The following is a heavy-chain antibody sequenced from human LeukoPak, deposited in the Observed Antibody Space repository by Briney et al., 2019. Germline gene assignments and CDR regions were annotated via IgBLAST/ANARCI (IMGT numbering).Heavy chain of an antibody. CDR3: VRDGVCTGGSCSIAYYFDY. CDR1: GYTFTGYY. V-gene: IGHV1-2*02. J-gene: IGHJ4*02. CDR2: INPNSGGT. D-gene: IGHD2-15*01. Sequence: GASVKVSCKASGYTFTGYYMHWVRQAPGQGLEWMGWINPNSGGTNYAQKFQGRVTMTRDTSISTAYMALSSLRSDDTAVYYCVRDGVCTGGSCSIAYYFDYWGQGTLVTVSS.